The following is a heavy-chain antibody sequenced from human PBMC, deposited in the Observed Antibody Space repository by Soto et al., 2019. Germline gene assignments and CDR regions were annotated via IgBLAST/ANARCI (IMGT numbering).Heavy chain of an antibody. Sequence: GGSLRLSCAASGFTFSSYAMSWVRQAPGKGLEWVSAISGSGGSTYYADSVKGRFTISRDNSKNTLYLQMNSLRAEDTAVYYCAKSGIAAADLYYYYYGMDVWGQGTTVTVSS. CDR3: AKSGIAAADLYYYYYGMDV. CDR1: GFTFSSYA. V-gene: IGHV3-23*01. CDR2: ISGSGGST. D-gene: IGHD6-13*01. J-gene: IGHJ6*02.